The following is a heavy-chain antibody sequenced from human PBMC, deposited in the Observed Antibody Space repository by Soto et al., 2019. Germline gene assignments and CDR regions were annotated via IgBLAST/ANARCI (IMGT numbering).Heavy chain of an antibody. CDR2: IYYSGST. D-gene: IGHD3-10*01. CDR3: GFGRFPSPVFDI. V-gene: IGHV4-31*03. J-gene: IGHJ3*02. CDR1: GGPTRNGCYY. Sequence: SETLSGTYIISGGPTRNGCYYWSWIRQHPGKGLEWIGYIYYSGSTYYNPSLKSRVTISVDTSKNQFSLKLSSVTAADTAVYYCGFGRFPSPVFDIWGQGTMVT.